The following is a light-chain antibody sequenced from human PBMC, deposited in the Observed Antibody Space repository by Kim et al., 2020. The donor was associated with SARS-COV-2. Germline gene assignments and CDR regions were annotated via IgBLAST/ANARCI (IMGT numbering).Light chain of an antibody. CDR1: QSVSSY. V-gene: IGKV3-11*01. CDR2: DSS. Sequence: LAPGECATLSCRASQSVSSYLAWYQQKPGQAPRLLIYDSSNRATGIPAWFSGSGSWTDFTLTISSLEPEDFAVYYCQQRSTWPITFGPGTKVDIK. J-gene: IGKJ3*01. CDR3: QQRSTWPIT.